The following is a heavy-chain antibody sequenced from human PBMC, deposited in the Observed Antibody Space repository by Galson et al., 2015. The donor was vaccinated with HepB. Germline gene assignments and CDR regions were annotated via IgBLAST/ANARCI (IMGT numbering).Heavy chain of an antibody. Sequence: SVEVSCKASGYTFTGYYMHWVRQAPGQGLEWMGWINPNSGGTNYAQKFQGRVTMTRDTSISTAYMELSRLRSDDTAVYYCASPLDTAMVMEGAFDSWGQGTMVTVSS. D-gene: IGHD5-18*01. J-gene: IGHJ3*02. CDR3: ASPLDTAMVMEGAFDS. CDR2: INPNSGGT. V-gene: IGHV1-2*02. CDR1: GYTFTGYY.